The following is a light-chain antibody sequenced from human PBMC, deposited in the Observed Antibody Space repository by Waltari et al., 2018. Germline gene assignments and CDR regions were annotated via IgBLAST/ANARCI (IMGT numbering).Light chain of an antibody. CDR3: QQSYSTPMYT. CDR2: PAS. Sequence: DIQMTQSPSSLSASVGDRVTTPCRASQSISSYLNWYQQKPEKAPKLLIYPASSLQSGVPSRFSGRGSGTDVTLTISSLQPEDIATYYCQQSYSTPMYTFGQGTKLEIK. CDR1: QSISSY. J-gene: IGKJ2*01. V-gene: IGKV1-39*01.